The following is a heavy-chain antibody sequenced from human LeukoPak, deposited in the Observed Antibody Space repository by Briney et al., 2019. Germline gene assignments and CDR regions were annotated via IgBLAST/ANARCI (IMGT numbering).Heavy chain of an antibody. D-gene: IGHD2-2*01. J-gene: IGHJ6*04. V-gene: IGHV3-30-3*01. CDR2: ISHDGSNK. CDR1: GFTFSSYA. CDR3: ARDLGTSSHYYYGMDV. Sequence: GGSLRLSCAASGFTFSSYAMHWVRQAPGKGLEWVAVISHDGSNKYYADSVKGRFTISRDNPKNTLYLQMNSLRAEDTTVYYCARDLGTSSHYYYGMDVWGKGTTVTVSS.